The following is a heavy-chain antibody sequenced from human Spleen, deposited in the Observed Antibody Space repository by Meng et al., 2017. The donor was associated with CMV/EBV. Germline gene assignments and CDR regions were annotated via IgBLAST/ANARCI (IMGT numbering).Heavy chain of an antibody. CDR2: ISAYNGNT. CDR1: GYTFSRYG. Sequence: SCKTAGYTFSRYGSSWVRQAPGQGLEWMGRISAYNGNTDYAQKVQGRVTMTTDTSTSTAYMELRSLRPDDTAVYYCAIFSRTEGFDPWGQGTLVTVSS. CDR3: AIFSRTEGFDP. V-gene: IGHV1-18*01. D-gene: IGHD3-3*02. J-gene: IGHJ5*02.